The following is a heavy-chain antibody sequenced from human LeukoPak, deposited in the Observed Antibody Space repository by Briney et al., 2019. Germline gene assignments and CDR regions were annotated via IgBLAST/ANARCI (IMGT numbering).Heavy chain of an antibody. CDR2: ISAYNGNT. V-gene: IGHV1-18*01. Sequence: ASVKVSCKASGYTFTSYGVSWVRQAPGQGLEWMGWISAYNGNTNYAQKLQGRVTLTTDTSTSTAYMELRSLRSDDTAVYYCARSRRYYDILTGYSFQWFDPWGQGTLVTVSS. CDR3: ARSRRYYDILTGYSFQWFDP. CDR1: GYTFTSYG. J-gene: IGHJ5*02. D-gene: IGHD3-9*01.